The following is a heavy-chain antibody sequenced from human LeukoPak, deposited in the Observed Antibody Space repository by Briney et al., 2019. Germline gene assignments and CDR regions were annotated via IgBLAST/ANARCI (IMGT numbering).Heavy chain of an antibody. J-gene: IGHJ5*02. CDR3: AKGLREYDFWSGYAT. V-gene: IGHV3-23*01. CDR1: GFTFSSYS. CDR2: ISVSGGSP. Sequence: GGSLRLSCAASGFTFSSYSMHWVRRAPGKGLDWVSTISVSGGSPNYADSVKGRFTISRDNSKNTLFLQMNSLRAEDTALYYCAKGLREYDFWSGYATWGQGTLVTVSS. D-gene: IGHD3-3*01.